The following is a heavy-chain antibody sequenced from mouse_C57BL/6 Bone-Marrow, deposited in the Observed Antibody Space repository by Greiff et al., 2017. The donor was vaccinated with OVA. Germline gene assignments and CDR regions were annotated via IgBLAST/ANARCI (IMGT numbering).Heavy chain of an antibody. CDR3: ARGYYGSSPYYFDY. Sequence: QVQLQQPGAELVMPGASVKLSCKASGYTFTSYWMHWVKQRPGQGLEWIGEIDPSDSYTNYNQKFKGKSTLTVDKSSSTAYMQLSSLTSEDSAVYYCARGYYGSSPYYFDYWGQGTLVTVSA. CDR2: IDPSDSYT. D-gene: IGHD1-1*01. V-gene: IGHV1-69*01. J-gene: IGHJ3*01. CDR1: GYTFTSYW.